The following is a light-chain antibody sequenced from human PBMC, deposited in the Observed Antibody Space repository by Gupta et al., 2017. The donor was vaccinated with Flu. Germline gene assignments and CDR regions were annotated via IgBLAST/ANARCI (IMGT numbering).Light chain of an antibody. CDR2: NTS. V-gene: IGKV3-11*01. Sequence: EIVLTQSPATLSLSPGERATLSCRASQSVSDYLAWYQQKPGQAPGLLIYNTSNRATGVPARFSGSGSGTDFTLSISSLEPEDFAVYYCQQRETFGQGTKLEIK. J-gene: IGKJ2*01. CDR3: QQRET. CDR1: QSVSDY.